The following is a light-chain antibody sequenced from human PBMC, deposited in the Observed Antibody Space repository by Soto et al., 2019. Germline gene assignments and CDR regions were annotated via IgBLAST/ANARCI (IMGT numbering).Light chain of an antibody. CDR3: QQSFSPLTFGGGTPQLT. V-gene: IGKV3-20*01. CDR2: SAS. J-gene: IGKJ4*01. CDR1: QSISRNY. Sequence: EIVLTQSPGTLSLSPGERATLSCWASQSISRNYLAWYQQKPGQAPRLLIYSASNRATGIPDRFSGSGSGTDFTLTISRLEPEDFATYYCQQSFSPLTFGGGTPQLTFGGGTKVDIK.